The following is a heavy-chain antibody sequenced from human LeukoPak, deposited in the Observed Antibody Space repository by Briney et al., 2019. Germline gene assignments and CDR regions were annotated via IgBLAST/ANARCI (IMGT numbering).Heavy chain of an antibody. Sequence: ASVKVSCKASGSTFTSYGISWVRQAPGQGLEWMGWISAYNGNTNYAQKLQGRVTMTTDTSTSTAYMELRRLRSDDTAVYYCARDKGDYGDYYFDYWGQGTLVTVSS. D-gene: IGHD4-17*01. J-gene: IGHJ4*02. CDR3: ARDKGDYGDYYFDY. CDR2: ISAYNGNT. CDR1: GSTFTSYG. V-gene: IGHV1-18*01.